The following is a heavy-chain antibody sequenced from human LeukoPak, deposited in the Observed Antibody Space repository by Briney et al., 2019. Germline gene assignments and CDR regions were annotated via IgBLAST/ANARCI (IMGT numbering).Heavy chain of an antibody. CDR3: AKEWSYDFWSGEYYFDY. Sequence: GRSLRLSCAASGFTFSSYAMSWVRQAPGKGLEWVSAISGSGGSTYFADSVKGRFTISRDNSKNTLYLQMNSLRAEDTAVYYCAKEWSYDFWSGEYYFDYWGQGTLVTVSS. J-gene: IGHJ4*02. CDR1: GFTFSSYA. CDR2: ISGSGGST. V-gene: IGHV3-23*01. D-gene: IGHD3-3*01.